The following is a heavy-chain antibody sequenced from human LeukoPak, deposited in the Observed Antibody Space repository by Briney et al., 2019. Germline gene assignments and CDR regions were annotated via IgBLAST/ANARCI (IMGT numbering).Heavy chain of an antibody. CDR3: AREYCSSTSCYPNDAFDI. V-gene: IGHV4-61*02. CDR2: IYTSGST. J-gene: IGHJ3*02. Sequence: PSETLSLTCTVSGGSISSGSYYWSWIRQPAGKGLEWIGRIYTSGSTNYNPSLKSQVTISVDTSKNQFSLKLSSVTAADTAVYYCAREYCSSTSCYPNDAFDIWGQGTMVTVSS. CDR1: GGSISSGSYY. D-gene: IGHD2-2*01.